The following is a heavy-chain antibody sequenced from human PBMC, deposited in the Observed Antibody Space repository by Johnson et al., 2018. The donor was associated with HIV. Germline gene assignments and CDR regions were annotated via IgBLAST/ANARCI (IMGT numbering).Heavy chain of an antibody. Sequence: EVQLVESGGGLVQPGGSLRLSCAASGFTFSDYYMSWIRQAPVKGLEWVSGITGTGGSTYYADSVKGRFTISRDNSKNTLYLQMNSLRAEDTAVYYCASQVRGLRLGVDAFDIWDQGTLVTVSS. D-gene: IGHD5-12*01. CDR3: ASQVRGLRLGVDAFDI. J-gene: IGHJ3*02. CDR2: ITGTGGST. V-gene: IGHV3-23*04. CDR1: GFTFSDYY.